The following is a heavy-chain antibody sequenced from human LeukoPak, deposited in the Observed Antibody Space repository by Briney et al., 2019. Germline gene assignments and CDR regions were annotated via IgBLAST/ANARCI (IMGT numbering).Heavy chain of an antibody. CDR2: INHSGKT. Sequence: SEALSLTCDVYGGSLIGHYWSWIRQPPGKGLEWIGEINHSGKTNYNPSLKNRVTISLDTSKNQTSLRLSAVTAADTAVYHCARGGIMVRQSINFLFFYAMDVWGHGTTVTVSS. V-gene: IGHV4-34*01. D-gene: IGHD3-10*01. J-gene: IGHJ6*02. CDR3: ARGGIMVRQSINFLFFYAMDV. CDR1: GGSLIGHY.